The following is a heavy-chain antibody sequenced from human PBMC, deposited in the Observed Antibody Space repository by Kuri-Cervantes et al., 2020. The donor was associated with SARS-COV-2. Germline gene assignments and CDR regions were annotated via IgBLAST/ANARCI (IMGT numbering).Heavy chain of an antibody. J-gene: IGHJ4*02. D-gene: IGHD3-3*01. Sequence: GGSLRLSCVGSGFTFSNHGMGWVRQAPGKGLEWVSGISGSGGNNGRTYYADSVKGRFTMSRDDPMNTLYLQMNSLRAEDTAVYYCARGSKVLRFLEWLTWGQGTLVTVSS. CDR3: ARGSKVLRFLEWLT. CDR2: ISGSGGNNGRT. V-gene: IGHV3-23*01. CDR1: GFTFSNHG.